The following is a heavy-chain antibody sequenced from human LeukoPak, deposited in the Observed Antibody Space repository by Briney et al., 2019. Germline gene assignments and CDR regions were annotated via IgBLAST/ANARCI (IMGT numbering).Heavy chain of an antibody. J-gene: IGHJ6*03. CDR2: INPNSGGT. CDR1: GYTFTGYY. CDR3: ASVSETYGGMVRALPRGYYYYYMDV. Sequence: ASVKVSCKASGYTFTGYYMHWVRQAPGQGLEWMGWINPNSGGTNYAQKFQGRVTMTRDTSISTAYMELSRLRSDDTAVYYCASVSETYGGMVRALPRGYYYYYMDVWGKGTTVTVSS. V-gene: IGHV1-2*02. D-gene: IGHD3-10*01.